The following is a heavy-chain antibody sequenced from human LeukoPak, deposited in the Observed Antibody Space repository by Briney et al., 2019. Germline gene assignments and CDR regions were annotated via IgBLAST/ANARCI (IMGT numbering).Heavy chain of an antibody. V-gene: IGHV4-59*02. CDR3: KSARYANAWYAFDI. Sequence: PSETLSLTCTGSVGSVSSYYGSCIPRPPGRGREWIAYLSHSGGSDSNPSLTSRVTTLVDTSTNQFSMKLTSVPAADTAVYYCKSARYANAWYAFDIWGNGTMVTVSS. CDR1: VGSVSSYY. J-gene: IGHJ3*02. D-gene: IGHD2-2*01. CDR2: LSHSGGS.